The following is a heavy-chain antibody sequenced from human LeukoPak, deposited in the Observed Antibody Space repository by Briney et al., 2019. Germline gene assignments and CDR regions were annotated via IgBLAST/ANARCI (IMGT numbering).Heavy chain of an antibody. CDR3: AKDIAACLDY. CDR2: IRYDGSNK. Sequence: GGSLRLSCAASGFTFSSYGMHWVRQAPGKGLEWVAFIRYDGSNKYYADSAKGRFTISRDNSKNTLYLQMNSLRAEDTAVYYCAKDIAACLDYWGQGTLVTVSS. V-gene: IGHV3-30*02. CDR1: GFTFSSYG. D-gene: IGHD6-6*01. J-gene: IGHJ4*02.